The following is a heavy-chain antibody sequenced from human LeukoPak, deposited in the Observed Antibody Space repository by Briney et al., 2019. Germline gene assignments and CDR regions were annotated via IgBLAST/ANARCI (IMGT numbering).Heavy chain of an antibody. CDR3: ARDFSHYVDY. CDR1: GSTLSRYA. D-gene: IGHD2/OR15-2a*01. V-gene: IGHV3-33*01. Sequence: PGGSLRLSCAASGSTLSRYAMHWVRQAPGKGLEWMAFIWDDGTNQYYADSVKGRFTISRDNSKNTLYLQMNSLRAEDTAVYYCARDFSHYVDYWGQGILVTVSS. CDR2: IWDDGTNQ. J-gene: IGHJ4*02.